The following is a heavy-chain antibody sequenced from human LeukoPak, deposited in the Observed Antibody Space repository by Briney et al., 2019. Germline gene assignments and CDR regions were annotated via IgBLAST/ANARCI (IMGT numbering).Heavy chain of an antibody. CDR3: ASISRDGYSYYFDH. J-gene: IGHJ4*02. Sequence: SETLSLTCTVSGGSISSYYWSWIRQPPGKGLEWIGYIYYSGSTNYNPSLKSRVTISVDTSKNQFSLKLSSVTAADTAVYYCASISRDGYSYYFDHWGQGTLVTVSS. CDR1: GGSISSYY. V-gene: IGHV4-59*01. D-gene: IGHD5-24*01. CDR2: IYYSGST.